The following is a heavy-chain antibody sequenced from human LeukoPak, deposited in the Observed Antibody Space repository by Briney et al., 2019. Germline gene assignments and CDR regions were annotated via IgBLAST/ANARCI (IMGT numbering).Heavy chain of an antibody. CDR3: ARISLSSSWDNWFDP. Sequence: ASVKVSCKSSGYTFTDYYLHWVRQAPGQGLEWVGWINPNSGGTNYAQKFQGRVTMTRDTSISAVYMELSGLRSDDTAVYYCARISLSSSWDNWFDPWGQGTLVTVSS. J-gene: IGHJ5*02. V-gene: IGHV1-2*02. CDR2: INPNSGGT. CDR1: GYTFTDYY. D-gene: IGHD6-13*01.